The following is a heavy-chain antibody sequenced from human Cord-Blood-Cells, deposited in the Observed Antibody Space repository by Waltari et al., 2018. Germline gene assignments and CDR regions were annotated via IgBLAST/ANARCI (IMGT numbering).Heavy chain of an antibody. CDR3: ARKTIGELAFDI. Sequence: QVQLQQWGAGLLKPSETLSLTCAVYGGSFSGYYWSWIRQPPGKGLVWIGEITHSGSPNYNPSIKSRVTISVDTSKNQFSLKLSSVTAADTAVYYCARKTIGELAFDIWGQGTMVTVSS. CDR2: ITHSGSP. V-gene: IGHV4-34*01. CDR1: GGSFSGYY. J-gene: IGHJ3*02. D-gene: IGHD3-10*01.